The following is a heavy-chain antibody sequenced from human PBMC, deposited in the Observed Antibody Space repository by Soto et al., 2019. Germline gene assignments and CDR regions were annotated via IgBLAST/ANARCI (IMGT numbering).Heavy chain of an antibody. CDR3: AKGCSGSGNCYTIDD. D-gene: IGHD3-22*01. CDR1: GFTFSSNG. CDR2: ISLAGSTN. V-gene: IGHV3-30*18. J-gene: IGHJ4*02. Sequence: QVQLVESGGGVVQPGRSLRLSCEASGFTFSSNGLHWVRQAPGLGLEWVALISLAGSTNTYAEYVRGLFTIARDNSKNTVYMQINSLRVEDTAVYYCAKGCSGSGNCYTIDDWGQGTLVAVSS.